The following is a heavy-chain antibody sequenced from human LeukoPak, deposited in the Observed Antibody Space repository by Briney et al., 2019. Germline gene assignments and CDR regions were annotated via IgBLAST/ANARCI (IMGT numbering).Heavy chain of an antibody. CDR3: AKAASGIAAAPDY. J-gene: IGHJ4*02. CDR1: GGSFSGYY. D-gene: IGHD6-13*01. Sequence: PPETLSLTCAVYGGSFSGYYWSWIRQPPGKGLEWVSAISGSGGSTYYADSVKGRFTISRDNSKNTLYLQMNSLRAEDTAVYYCAKAASGIAAAPDYWGQGTLVTVSS. CDR2: ISGSGGST. V-gene: IGHV3-23*01.